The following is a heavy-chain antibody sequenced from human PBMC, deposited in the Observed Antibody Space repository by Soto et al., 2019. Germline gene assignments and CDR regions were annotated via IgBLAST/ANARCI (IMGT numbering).Heavy chain of an antibody. Sequence: GASVKVSCKASGYTFTGYYMHWVRQAPGQGLEWMGWINPNSGNTNYAQKLQGRVTMTTDTSTSTAYMELRSLGSDDTAVYYCASGWFGEFVYYFDYWGQGTLVTVSS. V-gene: IGHV1-18*04. CDR3: ASGWFGEFVYYFDY. J-gene: IGHJ4*02. D-gene: IGHD3-10*01. CDR1: GYTFTGYY. CDR2: INPNSGNT.